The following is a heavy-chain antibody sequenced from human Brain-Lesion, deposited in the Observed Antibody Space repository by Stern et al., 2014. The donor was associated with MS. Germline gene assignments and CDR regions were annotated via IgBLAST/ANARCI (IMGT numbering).Heavy chain of an antibody. Sequence: VQLVESRPGLVKPSETLSLTCTVAGGSVSSTSYAWAWIRQPPGKGLEWIGTIYYSGNTYYSPSLTSRLTLSLDTSKNQFSLQLRSVTAADTAVYYCAGEEDIRYCSGGSCTGNWFDPWGQGTLVTVSS. D-gene: IGHD2-15*01. CDR1: GGSVSSTSYA. V-gene: IGHV4-39*01. CDR2: IYYSGNT. J-gene: IGHJ5*02. CDR3: AGEEDIRYCSGGSCTGNWFDP.